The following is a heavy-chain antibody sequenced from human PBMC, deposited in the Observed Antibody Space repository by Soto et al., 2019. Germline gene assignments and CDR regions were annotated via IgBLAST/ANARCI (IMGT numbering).Heavy chain of an antibody. CDR3: ARGRSSWSSPSAFDI. D-gene: IGHD6-13*01. CDR1: VYTFTGYF. Sequence: ASVKVSCKGSVYTFTGYFMHWVRQAPGQGLEWMGWINPNSGGTNYAQKFQGWVTMTRDTSISTAYMELSRLRSDDTAVYYCARGRSSWSSPSAFDIWGQGTMVTVSS. J-gene: IGHJ3*02. V-gene: IGHV1-2*04. CDR2: INPNSGGT.